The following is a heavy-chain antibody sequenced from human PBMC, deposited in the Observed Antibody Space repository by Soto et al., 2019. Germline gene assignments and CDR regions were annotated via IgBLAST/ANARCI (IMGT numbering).Heavy chain of an antibody. CDR1: GDTFKNCV. CDR2: IIPLFGTT. Sequence: VQVVQSGVEVRRPGSSVKVSWKASGDTFKNCVISWVRQAPGQGLEWMGGIIPLFGTTDFAQRFQGRLTITTDESTTTAYMELSRLRSEDTATYYCAAELGFGKLSVVWGQGTTVIVSS. D-gene: IGHD3-10*01. J-gene: IGHJ6*02. V-gene: IGHV1-69*01. CDR3: AAELGFGKLSVV.